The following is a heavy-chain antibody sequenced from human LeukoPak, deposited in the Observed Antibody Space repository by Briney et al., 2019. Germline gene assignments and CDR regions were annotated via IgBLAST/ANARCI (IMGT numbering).Heavy chain of an antibody. D-gene: IGHD6-19*01. CDR1: GGTFSSYA. V-gene: IGHV1-69*05. CDR3: ARDLPNFSSGWTVEYFQH. CDR2: IIPIFGTA. Sequence: SVKVSCKASGGTFSSYAISWVRQAPGQGLGWMGGIIPIFGTANYAQKFQGRVTITTDESTSTAYMELSSLRSEDTAVYYCARDLPNFSSGWTVEYFQHWGQGTLVTVSS. J-gene: IGHJ1*01.